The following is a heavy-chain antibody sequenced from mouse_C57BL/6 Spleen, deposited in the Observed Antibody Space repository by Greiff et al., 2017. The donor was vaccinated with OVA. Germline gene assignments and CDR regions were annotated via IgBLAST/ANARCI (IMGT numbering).Heavy chain of an antibody. Sequence: QVQLQQSGAELVRPGSSVKLSCKASGYTFTSYWMHWVKQRPIQGLEWIGNIDPSDSETHYNQKFKDKATLTVDKSSSTAYMHLSSLTSEDSAVYYCARGGQLRSPFAYWGQGTLVTVSA. D-gene: IGHD3-2*02. V-gene: IGHV1-52*01. J-gene: IGHJ3*01. CDR2: IDPSDSET. CDR1: GYTFTSYW. CDR3: ARGGQLRSPFAY.